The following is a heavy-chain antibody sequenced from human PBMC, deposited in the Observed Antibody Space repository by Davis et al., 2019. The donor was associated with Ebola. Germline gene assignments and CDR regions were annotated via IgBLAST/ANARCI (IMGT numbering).Heavy chain of an antibody. D-gene: IGHD6-19*01. CDR1: GGSISSYY. Sequence: SETLSLTCTVSGGSISSYYWSWIRQPPGKGLEWIGEINHSGSTNYNPSLKSRVTISRDTSKNQFSLKVNSVAAADTAMYYCARQYSSGWLDYWGQGTLVTVSS. V-gene: IGHV4-59*01. CDR3: ARQYSSGWLDY. J-gene: IGHJ4*02. CDR2: INHSGST.